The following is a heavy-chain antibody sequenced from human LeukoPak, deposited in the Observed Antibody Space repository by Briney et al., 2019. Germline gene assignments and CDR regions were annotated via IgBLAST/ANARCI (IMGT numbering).Heavy chain of an antibody. J-gene: IGHJ6*03. V-gene: IGHV3-72*01. D-gene: IGHD4-23*01. CDR2: SRNKGQGYTT. Sequence: TGGSLRLSCVASGFTSSGHYIDWFRQAPGKGLEWLGRSRNKGQGYTTEYAASVNGRFSFLRDESNTSLDLLMNSLKIEDTAVYYCRPTVITSRYMDVWGKGTTVAISS. CDR1: GFTSSGHY. CDR3: RPTVITSRYMDV.